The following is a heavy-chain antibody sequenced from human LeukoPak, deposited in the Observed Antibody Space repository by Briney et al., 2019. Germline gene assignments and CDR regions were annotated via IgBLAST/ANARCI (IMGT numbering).Heavy chain of an antibody. Sequence: GGSLRLSCAASGFTVSSNYMSWVRQAPGKGLEWVSFIHTCSSTDYADSAKGRLTISRDTSKNTLYLQVNGLRTEDTAVYYCARDYRTGLETTEFDSWGQGTLVIVSS. D-gene: IGHD3-3*01. J-gene: IGHJ4*02. CDR2: IHTCSST. CDR3: ARDYRTGLETTEFDS. V-gene: IGHV3-66*03. CDR1: GFTVSSNY.